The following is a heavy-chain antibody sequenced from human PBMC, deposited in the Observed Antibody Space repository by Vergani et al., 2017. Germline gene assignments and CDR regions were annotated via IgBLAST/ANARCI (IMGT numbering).Heavy chain of an antibody. J-gene: IGHJ6*03. D-gene: IGHD2-2*02. CDR1: GYTFTSYY. CDR3: ARGYCSSTSCYTRHYYYYMDV. Sequence: QVQLVQSGAEVKKPGASVKVSCKASGYTFTSYYMHWVRQAPGQGLEWMGIINPSGGSTSYAQKFQGRVTMTRDTSTSTVYMELSSLRSEDTAVYYWARGYCSSTSCYTRHYYYYMDVWGKGTTVTVSS. V-gene: IGHV1-46*01. CDR2: INPSGGST.